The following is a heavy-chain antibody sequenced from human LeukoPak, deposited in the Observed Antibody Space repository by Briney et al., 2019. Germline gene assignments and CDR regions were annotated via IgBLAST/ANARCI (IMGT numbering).Heavy chain of an antibody. J-gene: IGHJ5*02. D-gene: IGHD6-19*01. CDR2: ISSSSSYI. Sequence: GGSLRLSCVASGFTFSSYSMKWVRQAPGKGLEWVSSISSSSSYIDYADSVKGRFTISRDNAKNSLYLQMNSLRAEDTALYYCAKTAQWLGNWFDPWGQGTLVTVSS. V-gene: IGHV3-21*04. CDR3: AKTAQWLGNWFDP. CDR1: GFTFSSYS.